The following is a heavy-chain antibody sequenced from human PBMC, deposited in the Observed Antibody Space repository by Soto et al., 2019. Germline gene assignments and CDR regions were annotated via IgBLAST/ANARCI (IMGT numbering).Heavy chain of an antibody. Sequence: PGGSLRLSCAASGFTFSSYGMHWVRQAPGKGLEWVVVISYDGSNKYYADSVKGRFTISRDNSKNTLYLQMNSLRAEDTAVYYCAKAGPSGSYHNPPGYWGQGTLVTVSS. V-gene: IGHV3-30*18. CDR2: ISYDGSNK. D-gene: IGHD1-26*01. J-gene: IGHJ4*02. CDR1: GFTFSSYG. CDR3: AKAGPSGSYHNPPGY.